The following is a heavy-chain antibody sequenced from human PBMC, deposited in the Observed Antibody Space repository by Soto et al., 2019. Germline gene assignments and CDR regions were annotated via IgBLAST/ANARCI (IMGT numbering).Heavy chain of an antibody. CDR1: GYTFTSYD. V-gene: IGHV1-8*01. J-gene: IGHJ4*02. CDR3: ARRAETNGWNGFGADKYYFDF. CDR2: MNPNTGNS. Sequence: QVQLVPSGAEVRKPGASVKVSCEASGYTFTSYDIYWVRQATGQGLEWMGWMNPNTGNSGYAQKFQGRVTMTRDTSISTAHMELSSLRSEDTAVYYCARRAETNGWNGFGADKYYFDFWGQGTLVTVSS. D-gene: IGHD1-1*01.